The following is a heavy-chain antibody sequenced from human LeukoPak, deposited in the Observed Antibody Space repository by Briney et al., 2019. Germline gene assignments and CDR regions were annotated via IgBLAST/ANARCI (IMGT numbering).Heavy chain of an antibody. J-gene: IGHJ4*02. V-gene: IGHV1-18*01. CDR2: ISPYNGNT. Sequence: ASVKVSCKASGYTFSSYAISWVRQAPGQGLEWMGWISPYNGNTNYAPKLQGRLTMTTGTSTSTAYMELRSLRSDDTAVYYCARDRQCGYWGQGTLVTVSS. CDR1: GYTFSSYA. D-gene: IGHD4-11*01. CDR3: ARDRQCGY.